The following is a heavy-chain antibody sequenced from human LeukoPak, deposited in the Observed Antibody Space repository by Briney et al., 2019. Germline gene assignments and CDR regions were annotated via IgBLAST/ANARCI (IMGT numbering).Heavy chain of an antibody. CDR3: ARSKTNRAVRGVIITNWFDP. D-gene: IGHD3-10*01. CDR1: GDSVSSNSAA. CDR2: TYYRSKWYN. Sequence: SQTLSLTCAISGDSVSSNSAAWNWIRQSPSRGLEWLGGTYYRSKWYNDYAVSVKSRITINPDTSKNQFSLQLNSVTPEDTAVYYCARSKTNRAVRGVIITNWFDPWGQGTLVTVSA. V-gene: IGHV6-1*01. J-gene: IGHJ5*02.